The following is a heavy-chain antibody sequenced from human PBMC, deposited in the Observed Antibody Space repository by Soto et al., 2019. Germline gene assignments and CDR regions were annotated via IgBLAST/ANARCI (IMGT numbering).Heavy chain of an antibody. J-gene: IGHJ6*02. Sequence: PGESLKISCKGSGYSFTSYWIGWVRQMPGKGLEWMGIIYPGDSDTRYSPSFQGQVTISADKSISTAYLQWSSLKASDTAMYYCTXTSAAGKNYYGMDVWGQGTTVTVSS. CDR3: TXTSAAGKNYYGMDV. CDR2: IYPGDSDT. V-gene: IGHV5-51*01. D-gene: IGHD6-13*01. CDR1: GYSFTSYW.